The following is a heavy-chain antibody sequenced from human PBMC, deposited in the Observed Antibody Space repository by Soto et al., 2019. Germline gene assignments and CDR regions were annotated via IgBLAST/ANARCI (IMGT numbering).Heavy chain of an antibody. CDR1: GGSISSGDYY. D-gene: IGHD3-22*01. CDR3: ARGVSGYYYDSSGYPDY. CDR2: IYYSGST. J-gene: IGHJ4*02. V-gene: IGHV4-30-4*01. Sequence: PSETLSLTCTVSGGSISSGDYYWSWIRQPPGKGLEWIGYIYYSGSTHYNPSLKSRVTISVDTSKNQFSLKLSSVTAADTAVYYCARGVSGYYYDSSGYPDYWGQGTLVTVSS.